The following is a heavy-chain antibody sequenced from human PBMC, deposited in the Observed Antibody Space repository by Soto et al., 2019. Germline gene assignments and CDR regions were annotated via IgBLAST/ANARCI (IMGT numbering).Heavy chain of an antibody. D-gene: IGHD3-16*01. J-gene: IGHJ5*02. CDR2: INRSGST. CDR1: GGSLSGYY. Sequence: QVQLQQWGAGLLKPSETLSLTCAVYGGSLSGYYWSWIRQPQGKGLEWIGEINRSGSTNYIPSLKSRVIISVDTSKNQFSLKLSSVTAADTAVYYCARGLLGGAATWGQGTLVTVSS. CDR3: ARGLLGGAAT. V-gene: IGHV4-34*01.